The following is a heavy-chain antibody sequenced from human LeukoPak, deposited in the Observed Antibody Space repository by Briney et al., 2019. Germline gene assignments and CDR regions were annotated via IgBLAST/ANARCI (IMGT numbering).Heavy chain of an antibody. Sequence: ASVKVSCKASGYTFTGYYMHWVRQAPGQGLEWMGWINPNSGGTNYAQKFQGRVTMSREKSISTAYMELSRLRSDDTAVYSCARASYAHRIVVVPDAYCYYYMDVWGKDPTVTVSS. J-gene: IGHJ6*03. CDR2: INPNSGGT. CDR3: ARASYAHRIVVVPDAYCYYYMDV. D-gene: IGHD2-2*01. CDR1: GYTFTGYY. V-gene: IGHV1-2*02.